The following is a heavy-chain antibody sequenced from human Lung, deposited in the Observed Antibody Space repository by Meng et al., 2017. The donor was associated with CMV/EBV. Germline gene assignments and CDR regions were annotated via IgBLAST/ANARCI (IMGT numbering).Heavy chain of an antibody. Sequence: FSRYALGSVRQAPAPGLDLMGCIIPISATPHYPQKFQVRVTITTDESTTTAYMELSSLRSDDTGVYYCARGGPEAGGEMPTRGFDHWGPGTLVTVSS. J-gene: IGHJ4*02. CDR1: FSRYA. CDR3: ARGGPEAGGEMPTRGFDH. CDR2: IIPISATP. V-gene: IGHV1-69*05. D-gene: IGHD3-10*01.